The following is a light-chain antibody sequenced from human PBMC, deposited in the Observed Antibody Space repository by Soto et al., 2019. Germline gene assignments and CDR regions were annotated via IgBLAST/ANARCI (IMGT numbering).Light chain of an antibody. CDR1: EDISTW. CDR2: AAS. Sequence: DIQMTQSPSSVSASVGDRVTITCRSSEDISTWLAWYQQKPGKAPKLLIYAASSLQSGVPSRFSGGGSGTDFTLTISSLQPADFATYSCQHADSFPLFTFGQGTRL. CDR3: QHADSFPLFT. J-gene: IGKJ5*01. V-gene: IGKV1-12*01.